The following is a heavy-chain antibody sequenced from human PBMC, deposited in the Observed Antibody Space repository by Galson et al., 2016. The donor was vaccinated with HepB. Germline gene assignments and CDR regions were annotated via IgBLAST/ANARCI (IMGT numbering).Heavy chain of an antibody. CDR3: ARGYSRGGIALYV. CDR1: GFSLNRDATG. Sequence: PALVKPTQTLTLTCAFSGFSLNRDATGVSWIRQPPGKGLEWLARIDWEDDKFFLASLKTRLSISKDTSKNQVVLTLTNVDPADTATYFCARGYSRGGIALYVWGQGTTVTVSS. J-gene: IGHJ6*02. V-gene: IGHV2-70*04. CDR2: IDWEDDK. D-gene: IGHD2-21*01.